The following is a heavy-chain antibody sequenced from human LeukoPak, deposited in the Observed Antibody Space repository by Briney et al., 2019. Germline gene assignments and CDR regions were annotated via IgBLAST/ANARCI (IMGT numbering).Heavy chain of an antibody. Sequence: GGSLRLSCAASGFTFTTYWMHWVRQAPGKGLVWVSHINSDGSITSYADSVKGRYTISRDNAKNTLYLQMNSLRAEDTAVYYCARDAVDTANAVWGQGTTVTVSS. D-gene: IGHD5-18*01. CDR2: INSDGSIT. V-gene: IGHV3-74*01. J-gene: IGHJ6*02. CDR3: ARDAVDTANAV. CDR1: GFTFTTYW.